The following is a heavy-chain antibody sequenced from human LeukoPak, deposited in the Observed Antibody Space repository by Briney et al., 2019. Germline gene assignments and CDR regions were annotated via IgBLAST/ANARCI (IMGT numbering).Heavy chain of an antibody. J-gene: IGHJ4*02. Sequence: GGSLRLSCAASGFTFSSYGMHWVRQAPGKGLEWVAVISFDGSYKYYADSVKGRFTISRDNSKNTLYLQMNSLRAEDTAVYYCAKGTVVVPAAEAGFDYWGQGTLVTVSS. V-gene: IGHV3-33*05. CDR1: GFTFSSYG. CDR2: ISFDGSYK. D-gene: IGHD2-2*01. CDR3: AKGTVVVPAAEAGFDY.